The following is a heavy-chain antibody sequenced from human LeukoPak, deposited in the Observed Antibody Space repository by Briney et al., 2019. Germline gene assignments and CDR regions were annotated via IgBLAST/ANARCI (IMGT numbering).Heavy chain of an antibody. J-gene: IGHJ5*02. CDR1: GYTLTELS. Sequence: ASVKVSCKVSGYTLTELSMHWVRQAPGKGLEWMGGFDPEDGETIYAQKFQGRVTMTEDTSTDTAYMELSSLRSEDTAVYYCARDKDSSSWYDVGWFDPWGQGTLVTVSS. CDR2: FDPEDGET. CDR3: ARDKDSSSWYDVGWFDP. D-gene: IGHD6-13*01. V-gene: IGHV1-24*01.